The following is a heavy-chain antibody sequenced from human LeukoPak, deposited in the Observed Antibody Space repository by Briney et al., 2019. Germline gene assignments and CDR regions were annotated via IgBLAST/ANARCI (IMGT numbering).Heavy chain of an antibody. J-gene: IGHJ4*02. V-gene: IGHV4-34*12. CDR3: AREYCSSTSCFGYFDY. CDR1: GGSFSGYY. D-gene: IGHD2-2*01. CDR2: IIHSGST. Sequence: SETLSLTCAVYGGSFSGYYWSWIRQPPGKGLEWIGEIIHSGSTNYNPSLKSRVTISVDTSKNQFSLKLSSVTAADTAVYYCAREYCSSTSCFGYFDYWGQGTLVTVSS.